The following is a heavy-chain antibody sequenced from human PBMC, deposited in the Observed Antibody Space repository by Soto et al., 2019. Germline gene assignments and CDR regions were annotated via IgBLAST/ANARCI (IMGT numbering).Heavy chain of an antibody. CDR1: GYIFNNYG. V-gene: IGHV1-18*01. J-gene: IGHJ4*02. Sequence: QVQLVQSGAEAQKPGASVKVSCKASGYIFNNYGISWVRQAPGQGLEWMGWIYSKEGKINFAQKFQGRVTMTTDTSTSTAYIELRSLRFDDSAVYFCARDIDYDIDYWGQGTLVTVSS. CDR3: ARDIDYDIDY. D-gene: IGHD4-17*01. CDR2: IYSKEGKI.